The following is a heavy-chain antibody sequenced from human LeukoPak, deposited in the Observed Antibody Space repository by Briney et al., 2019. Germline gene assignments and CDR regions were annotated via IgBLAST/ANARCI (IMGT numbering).Heavy chain of an antibody. CDR2: ISSSSSYI. CDR1: GFTFSSYS. Sequence: PGGSLRLSCAASGFTFSSYSMNWVRQAPGKGLEWVSSISSSSSYIYYADSVKGRFTISRDNAKSSLYLQLNSLRAEDTAVYYCARGRYGSGIHQGAFDIWGQGTIVTVSS. V-gene: IGHV3-21*01. CDR3: ARGRYGSGIHQGAFDI. D-gene: IGHD3-10*01. J-gene: IGHJ3*02.